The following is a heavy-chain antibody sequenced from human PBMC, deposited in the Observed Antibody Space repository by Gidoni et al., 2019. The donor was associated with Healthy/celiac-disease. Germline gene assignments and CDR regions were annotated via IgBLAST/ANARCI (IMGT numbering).Heavy chain of an antibody. V-gene: IGHV3-73*02. CDR1: GFPFSGSA. J-gene: IGHJ6*02. Sequence: EVQLVESGGGLVQPGGSLKLSCSASGFPFSGSARHWGRQASGKGLEWVGRIRSKANSYATAYAASVKGRFTISRDDSKNTAYLQINSLKTEDTAVYYCTRLNDRWIVRHYGMDVWGQGTTVTVSS. CDR3: TRLNDRWIVRHYGMDV. CDR2: IRSKANSYAT. D-gene: IGHD3-10*02.